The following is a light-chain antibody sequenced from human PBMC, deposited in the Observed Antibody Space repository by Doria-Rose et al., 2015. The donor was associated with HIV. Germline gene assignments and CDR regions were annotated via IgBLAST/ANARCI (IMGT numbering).Light chain of an antibody. CDR3: QQYGSSFT. Sequence: SPGTLSLSPGERATLSCRASQSVSSSYLAWYQQKPGQAPRLLIYGAFSRATGIPDRFSGSGSGTDFTLTISRLEPEDFAVYYCQQYGSSFTFGPGTKVDIK. V-gene: IGKV3-20*01. CDR1: QSVSSSY. CDR2: GAF. J-gene: IGKJ3*01.